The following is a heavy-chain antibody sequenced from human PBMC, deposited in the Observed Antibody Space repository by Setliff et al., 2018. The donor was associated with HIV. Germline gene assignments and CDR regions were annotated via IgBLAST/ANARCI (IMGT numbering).Heavy chain of an antibody. D-gene: IGHD6-19*01. J-gene: IGHJ6*04. Sequence: KTSETLSLTCNVSGGSISSSSFYWAWLRQPPGKEPEWIASIYYSGSTYYNPSLKSRVTISVDTSKNQFSLKLSSVTAADTAVYYCATESSGWYSWDVPYWGKGTTVTVSS. CDR3: ATESSGWYSWDVPY. CDR1: GGSISSSSFY. V-gene: IGHV4-39*01. CDR2: IYYSGST.